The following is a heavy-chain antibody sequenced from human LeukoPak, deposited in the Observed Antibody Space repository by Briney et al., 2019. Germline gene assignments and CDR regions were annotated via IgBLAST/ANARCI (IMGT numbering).Heavy chain of an antibody. J-gene: IGHJ4*02. CDR2: ISTYDDNI. CDR1: GYTFTTYG. CDR3: ARETYSNILTGTDY. D-gene: IGHD3-9*01. V-gene: IGHV1-18*01. Sequence: ASVKVSCKATGYTFTTYGLSWVRQAPGQGLEWLGWISTYDDNIKYAQSLQGRLTLTIDTSTSTAYMELRSLTSDDTAVYYCARETYSNILTGTDYWGPGTLVTVSS.